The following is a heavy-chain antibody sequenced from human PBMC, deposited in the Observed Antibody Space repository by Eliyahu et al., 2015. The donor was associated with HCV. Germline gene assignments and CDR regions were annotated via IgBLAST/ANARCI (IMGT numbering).Heavy chain of an antibody. Sequence: EVQLVESGGVVVQPGGSLRLSCAASGFTFXDYTMXWVRQAPGKGLEWVSLISWDGGSTYYADSVKGRFTISRDNSKNSLYLQMNSLRTEDTALYYCAKGSYGDYDLGRIDYWGQGTLVTVSS. V-gene: IGHV3-43*01. D-gene: IGHD4-17*01. CDR3: AKGSYGDYDLGRIDY. CDR2: ISWDGGST. CDR1: GFTFXDYT. J-gene: IGHJ4*02.